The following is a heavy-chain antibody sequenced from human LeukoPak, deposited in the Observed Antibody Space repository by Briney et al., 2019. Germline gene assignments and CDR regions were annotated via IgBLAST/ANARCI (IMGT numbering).Heavy chain of an antibody. J-gene: IGHJ4*02. V-gene: IGHV3-23*01. D-gene: IGHD6-13*01. Sequence: GGSLRLSRAASGFTLSSYAMHWVRQAPGKGREWVSVISGSGGSTYYADSVKGRFTISRDNSKNTLYLQMNSLRAEDTAVYYCARDYSSSWYTQRLDYWGQGTLVTVSS. CDR2: ISGSGGST. CDR1: GFTLSSYA. CDR3: ARDYSSSWYTQRLDY.